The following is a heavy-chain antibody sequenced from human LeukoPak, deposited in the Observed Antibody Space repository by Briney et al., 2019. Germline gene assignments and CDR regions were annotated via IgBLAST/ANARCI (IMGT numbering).Heavy chain of an antibody. J-gene: IGHJ3*02. D-gene: IGHD6-19*01. Sequence: ASVKVSCKASGYTFTSYGISWVRQAPGQGLEWMGWISAYNGNTNYAQKLQGRVTMTTDTSTSTAYMELRSLRSDDTAVYYCARDLGIAVAATGAFDIWGQGTMVTVSS. CDR2: ISAYNGNT. V-gene: IGHV1-18*01. CDR1: GYTFTSYG. CDR3: ARDLGIAVAATGAFDI.